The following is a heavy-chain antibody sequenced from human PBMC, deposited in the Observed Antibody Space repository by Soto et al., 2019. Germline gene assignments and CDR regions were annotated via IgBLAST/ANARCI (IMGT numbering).Heavy chain of an antibody. CDR3: AKDRSGTTADAFEI. CDR2: VTSSGTTT. CDR1: RFTFSSYA. Sequence: EVQLLESGGGLVQPGGSLRLSCAASRFTFSSYAMTWVRQAPGKGLEWVSGVTSSGTTTYYADSVKGRFTISRDNSKNTMYLQMNSLRAEDTAVYYCAKDRSGTTADAFEIWGQGTMVTVSS. J-gene: IGHJ3*02. V-gene: IGHV3-23*01. D-gene: IGHD1-1*01.